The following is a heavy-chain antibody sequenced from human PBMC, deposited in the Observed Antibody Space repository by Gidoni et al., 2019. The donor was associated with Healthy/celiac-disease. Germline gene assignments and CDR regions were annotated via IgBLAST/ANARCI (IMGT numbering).Heavy chain of an antibody. CDR1: GGSISSGGYY. D-gene: IGHD3-22*01. CDR3: ARGPPTMIDSPFDY. V-gene: IGHV4-31*03. CDR2: IYYSGTT. J-gene: IGHJ4*02. Sequence: QVQLQESGPGLVTPSQTLSLTCTVPGGSISSGGYYWSWIRQHPGKGLEWVGYIYYSGTTHYNPSLKSRVTISVDTSKNQFSLKLSSVTAADTAVYYCARGPPTMIDSPFDYWGQGTLVTVSS.